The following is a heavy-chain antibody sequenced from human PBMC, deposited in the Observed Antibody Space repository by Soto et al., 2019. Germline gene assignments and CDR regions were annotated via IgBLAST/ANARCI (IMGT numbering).Heavy chain of an antibody. D-gene: IGHD4-17*01. J-gene: IGHJ4*02. CDR2: INQDGSER. V-gene: IGHV3-7*03. CDR1: GLTFRNDW. CDR3: AVYGYGVSAAAY. Sequence: PGGSLRLSCAGPGLTFRNDWLSWVRQAPGKGLEWVANINQDGSERYCVDSVRGRFTISRDNVENSLYLQLNSLRPEDTAVYYCAVYGYGVSAAAYWGQGTLVTVSS.